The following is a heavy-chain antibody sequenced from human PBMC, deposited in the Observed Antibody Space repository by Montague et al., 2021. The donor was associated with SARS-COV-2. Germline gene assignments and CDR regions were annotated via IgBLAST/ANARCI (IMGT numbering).Heavy chain of an antibody. CDR2: IYSSGST. J-gene: IGHJ4*02. D-gene: IGHD2-15*01. CDR1: GGSISNYY. Sequence: SETLSLTCTVSGGSISNYYWSWIRQPAGQGLEWIGSIYSSGSTXXXPSXXXRXPMSVYTSKNQFSLMLSSVTAADTAIYYCARDYSHCSGGSCVFDYWGQGTLVTVSS. CDR3: ARDYSHCSGGSCVFDY. V-gene: IGHV4-4*07.